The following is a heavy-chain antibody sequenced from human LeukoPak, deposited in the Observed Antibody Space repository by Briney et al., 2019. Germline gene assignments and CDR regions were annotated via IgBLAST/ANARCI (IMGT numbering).Heavy chain of an antibody. CDR2: ISSSSSYI. Sequence: GGSLRLSCAASGFTFSSYSMNWVRQAPGKGLEWVSSISSSSSYIYYADSVKGRFTISRDNAKNSLYLQMNSLRAEDTAVYYCARGSAMTGYLPRDYWGQGTLVTVSS. D-gene: IGHD3-9*01. CDR3: ARGSAMTGYLPRDY. V-gene: IGHV3-21*01. J-gene: IGHJ4*02. CDR1: GFTFSSYS.